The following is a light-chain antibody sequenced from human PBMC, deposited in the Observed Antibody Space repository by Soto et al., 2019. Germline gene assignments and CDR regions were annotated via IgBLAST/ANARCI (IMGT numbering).Light chain of an antibody. Sequence: QSVLTQPPSASGTPGQRVTISCSGSSSNIGSNYVYWYQQLPGTAPKLLTYRNNQRPSGVPDRFSGSKSGTSASLAISGLRSEDEADYYCAAWDDSLSGRYVFGTGTKATVL. CDR2: RNN. CDR1: SSNIGSNY. J-gene: IGLJ1*01. V-gene: IGLV1-47*01. CDR3: AAWDDSLSGRYV.